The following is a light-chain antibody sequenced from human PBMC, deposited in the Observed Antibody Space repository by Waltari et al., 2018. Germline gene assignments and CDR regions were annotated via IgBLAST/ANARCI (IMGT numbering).Light chain of an antibody. V-gene: IGKV3-20*01. Sequence: EIVLTQSPGTLSLSPGARATLACRASQSISKYLAWYQQKPDQAPRLLISDSSTRATGIPDRFSGSGSGTDFSLTISRLEPEDFAVYYCQKYGTLPATFGQGTKVELK. CDR2: DSS. CDR3: QKYGTLPAT. CDR1: QSISKY. J-gene: IGKJ1*01.